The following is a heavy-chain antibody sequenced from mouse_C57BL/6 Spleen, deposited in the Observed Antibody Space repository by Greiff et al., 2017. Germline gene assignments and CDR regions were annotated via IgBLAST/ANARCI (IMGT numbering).Heavy chain of an antibody. V-gene: IGHV1-59*01. Sequence: QVQLQQPGAELVRPGTSVKLSCKASGYTFTSYWMHWVKQRPGQGLEWIGVIDPSDSYTNYNQKFKGKATLTVDTSSSTAYMQLSSLTYEDSAVYYCARLDFGYSIAWFACWGQGTLVTVSA. CDR2: IDPSDSYT. CDR3: ARLDFGYSIAWFAC. J-gene: IGHJ3*01. D-gene: IGHD2-5*01. CDR1: GYTFTSYW.